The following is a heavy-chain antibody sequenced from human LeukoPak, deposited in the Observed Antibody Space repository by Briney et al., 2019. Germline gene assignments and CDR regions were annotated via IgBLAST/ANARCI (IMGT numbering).Heavy chain of an antibody. V-gene: IGHV1-2*02. D-gene: IGHD3-10*01. CDR3: ARAYYYDSTTYYNPTSSFDY. CDR2: INPNSGGT. J-gene: IGHJ4*02. Sequence: ASVKVSCKASGYTFTGYYMHWVRQAPGQGLEWMGWINPNSGGTNYAQKFQGRVTMTRDTSISTAYMELSRLRSDDTAVYYCARAYYYDSTTYYNPTSSFDYWGQGTLVTVSS. CDR1: GYTFTGYY.